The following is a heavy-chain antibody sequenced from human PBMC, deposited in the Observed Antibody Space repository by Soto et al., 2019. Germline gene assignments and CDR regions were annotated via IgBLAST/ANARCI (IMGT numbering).Heavy chain of an antibody. CDR3: ARPENSSPWGNGPDY. CDR2: ISASGIST. J-gene: IGHJ4*02. D-gene: IGHD6-6*01. Sequence: GGSLRLSCAASGFTFSTYALSWVRQPPGKGLEWVSIISASGISTYYADPVKGRFTISRDNSKNTLYLQMNGLRVEDTAVYFCARPENSSPWGNGPDYWGQGTLVTVSS. V-gene: IGHV3-23*01. CDR1: GFTFSTYA.